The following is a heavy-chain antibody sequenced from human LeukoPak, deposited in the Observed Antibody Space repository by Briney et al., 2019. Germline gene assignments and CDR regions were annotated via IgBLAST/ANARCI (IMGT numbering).Heavy chain of an antibody. J-gene: IGHJ4*02. Sequence: ASVKVSCKASGYTFTSYYMHWVRQAPGQGLEWMGIISPSGGSTSYAQKFQGRVTMTRDTSTSTAYMELRSLRSDDTAVYYCARVVGLYSSSWPFDYWGQGTLVTVSS. V-gene: IGHV1-46*01. CDR1: GYTFTSYY. CDR3: ARVVGLYSSSWPFDY. D-gene: IGHD6-13*01. CDR2: ISPSGGST.